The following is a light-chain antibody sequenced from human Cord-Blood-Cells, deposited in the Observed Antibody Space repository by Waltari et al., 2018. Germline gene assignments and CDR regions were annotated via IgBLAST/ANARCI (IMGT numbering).Light chain of an antibody. CDR1: SLRSYY. CDR3: NSRDSSGNHLV. Sequence: SSELTQDPAVSVALGQTVRITCQGDSLRSYYASWYQQKPGQAPVLVIYGKNHRPSWMPDRFSGASAGNTASLTIPGAQAEDEADYSCNSRDSSGNHLVFGGGTKLTVL. V-gene: IGLV3-19*01. CDR2: GKN. J-gene: IGLJ2*01.